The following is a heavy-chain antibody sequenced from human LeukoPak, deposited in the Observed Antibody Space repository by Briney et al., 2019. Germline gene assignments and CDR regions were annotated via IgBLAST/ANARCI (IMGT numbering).Heavy chain of an antibody. D-gene: IGHD2-2*01. J-gene: IGHJ6*03. CDR1: GYTFTGYY. Sequence: GASVKVSCKASGYTFTGYYIQWVRQAPGQGLEWMGWINPHSGGTNYAQEFQGRVTMTRDTSISTAYMELSRLRSDDTAVYYCARSDQFPYYMDVWGKGTTVTVSS. CDR2: INPHSGGT. V-gene: IGHV1-2*02. CDR3: ARSDQFPYYMDV.